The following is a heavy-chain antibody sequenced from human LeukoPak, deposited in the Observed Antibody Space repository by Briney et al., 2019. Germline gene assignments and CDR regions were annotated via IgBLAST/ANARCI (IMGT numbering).Heavy chain of an antibody. Sequence: GGSLRLSCAASGFTFSSYAMHWVRQAPGKGLEWVAVISFHGTNKFYADSVKGRFTISRDNSRNTLYLQMNSLRPDDTAVYYCARERARRYCSGGSCYPDYWGQGTLVTVSS. CDR2: ISFHGTNK. D-gene: IGHD2-15*01. CDR3: ARERARRYCSGGSCYPDY. V-gene: IGHV3-30*04. J-gene: IGHJ4*02. CDR1: GFTFSSYA.